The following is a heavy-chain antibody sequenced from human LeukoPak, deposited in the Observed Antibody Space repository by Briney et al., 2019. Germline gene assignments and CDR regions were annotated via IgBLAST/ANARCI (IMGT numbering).Heavy chain of an antibody. J-gene: IGHJ3*02. V-gene: IGHV1-8*01. CDR1: GYTFTRYD. CDR3: ASFYYDSSGYCSAFDI. CDR2: MNPNSGNT. Sequence: ASVKVSCKASGYTFTRYDINWVRQATGQGLEWMGWMNPNSGNTGYAQKFQGRVTMTRNTSISTAYMELSSLRSEDTAVYYCASFYYDSSGYCSAFDIWGQGTMVTVSS. D-gene: IGHD3-22*01.